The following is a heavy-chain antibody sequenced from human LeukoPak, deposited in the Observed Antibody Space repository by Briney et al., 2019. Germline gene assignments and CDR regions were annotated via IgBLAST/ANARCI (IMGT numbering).Heavy chain of an antibody. J-gene: IGHJ4*02. CDR2: MITSGGT. Sequence: PSETLSLTCTVSGGSVSSGSYYWSWIRQPPGKGLEWIGRMITSGGTDYNPSLKSRLTMSLDMSKNQFSLKLNSVTAADTAVYYCARALREGGGYDYGLEHWGQGILVSVSS. CDR1: GGSVSSGSYY. V-gene: IGHV4-61*01. D-gene: IGHD5-12*01. CDR3: ARALREGGGYDYGLEH.